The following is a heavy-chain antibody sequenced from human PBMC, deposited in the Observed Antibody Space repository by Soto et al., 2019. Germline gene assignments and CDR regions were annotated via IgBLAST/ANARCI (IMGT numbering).Heavy chain of an antibody. Sequence: SETLSLTCTVSGGSISSSSYYWGWIRQPPGKGLEWIGSIYYSGSTYYNPSLKSRVTISVDTSKNQFSLKLSSVTAADTAVYYCAGGGVPYDFWSGYYTLNVDYYYYGMDVWGQGTTVTVSS. J-gene: IGHJ6*02. CDR1: GGSISSSSYY. CDR3: AGGGVPYDFWSGYYTLNVDYYYYGMDV. CDR2: IYYSGST. D-gene: IGHD3-3*01. V-gene: IGHV4-39*01.